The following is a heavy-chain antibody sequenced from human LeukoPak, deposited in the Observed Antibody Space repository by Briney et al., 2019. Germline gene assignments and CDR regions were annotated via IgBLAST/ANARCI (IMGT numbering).Heavy chain of an antibody. CDR1: GGSISSYY. V-gene: IGHV4-59*12. D-gene: IGHD3-3*01. CDR3: ARGKKRLRFLEWLFARAFDI. Sequence: SPSETLSLTCTVSGGSISSYYWSWIRQPPGKGLEWSGYIYYSGSTNYNPSLKSRVTISVDTSKNQFSLKLSSVTAADTAVYYCARGKKRLRFLEWLFARAFDIWGQGTMVTVSS. CDR2: IYYSGST. J-gene: IGHJ3*02.